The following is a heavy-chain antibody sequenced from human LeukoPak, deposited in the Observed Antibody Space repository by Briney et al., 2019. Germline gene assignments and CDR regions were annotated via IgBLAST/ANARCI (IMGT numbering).Heavy chain of an antibody. V-gene: IGHV4-39*01. CDR2: IYYSGST. CDR1: GGSISSSSYY. CDR3: ARHGIAAAGRKVPYYFDY. J-gene: IGHJ4*02. Sequence: SETLSLTCTVSGGSISSSSYYWGWIRQPPGKGLEWIGSIYYSGSTYYNPSLKSRVTISVDTSKNQFSLKLSSVTAADTAVYYCARHGIAAAGRKVPYYFDYWGQGTLVTISS. D-gene: IGHD6-13*01.